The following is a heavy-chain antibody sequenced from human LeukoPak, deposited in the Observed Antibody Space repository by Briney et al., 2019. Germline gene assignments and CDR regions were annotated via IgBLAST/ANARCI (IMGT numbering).Heavy chain of an antibody. CDR3: ARSAVRGVIISINY. D-gene: IGHD3-10*01. CDR2: IIPIFGTA. V-gene: IGHV1-69*13. Sequence: SVKVSCKASGGTFSSYAISWVRQAPGQGPEWMGGIIPIFGTANYAQKFQGRVTITADESTSTAYMELSSLRSEDTAVYYCARSAVRGVIISINYWGQGTLVTVSS. CDR1: GGTFSSYA. J-gene: IGHJ4*02.